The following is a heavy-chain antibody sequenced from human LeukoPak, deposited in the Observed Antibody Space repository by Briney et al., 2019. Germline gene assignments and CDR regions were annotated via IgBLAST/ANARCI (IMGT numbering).Heavy chain of an antibody. CDR2: INPSGDST. CDR3: ASVLYCGADCYSGRYFFDY. V-gene: IGHV1-46*01. J-gene: IGHJ4*02. CDR1: GYTFTSYD. D-gene: IGHD2-21*02. Sequence: ASVKVSCKASGYTFTSYDMHWVRQAPGQGLEWMGIINPSGDSTSYAQKFQGRVTMTRDTSTSTVYMELSSLRSEDTAVYYCASVLYCGADCYSGRYFFDYWGQGTLVAVSS.